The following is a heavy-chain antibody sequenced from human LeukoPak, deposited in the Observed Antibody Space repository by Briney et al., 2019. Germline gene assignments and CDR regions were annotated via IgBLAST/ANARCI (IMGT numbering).Heavy chain of an antibody. CDR1: GLTFSSHA. D-gene: IGHD3-16*01. CDR3: AKSAVASFTYYYYYMDA. J-gene: IGHJ6*03. Sequence: GGSLRLSCTASGLTFSSHAMHWVRQAPGKRLEWVSSIRGSGGSPYYTDSVKGRFIISRDNSENTVYLQMNSLRAEDTAIYYCAKSAVASFTYYYYYMDAWGKGTTVRVSS. V-gene: IGHV3-23*01. CDR2: IRGSGGSP.